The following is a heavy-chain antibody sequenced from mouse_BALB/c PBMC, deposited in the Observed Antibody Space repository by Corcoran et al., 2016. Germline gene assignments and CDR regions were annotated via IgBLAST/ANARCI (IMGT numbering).Heavy chain of an antibody. J-gene: IGHJ4*01. V-gene: IGHV8-8*01. CDR2: IWWDDDK. D-gene: IGHD2-1*01. Sequence: HVTQKESGPGILNPSQTLSLTCSSSGFSLSTSVMGVGWIRQPSGKGLEWLAHIWWDDDKYYNPSLKSQLTISKDTSRNQVFLKITSVDTADTATYYCARIYYGAMDYWGQGTSVTVSS. CDR3: ARIYYGAMDY. CDR1: GFSLSTSVMG.